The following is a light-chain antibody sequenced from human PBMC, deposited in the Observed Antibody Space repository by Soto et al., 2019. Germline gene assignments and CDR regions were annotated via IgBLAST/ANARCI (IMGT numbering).Light chain of an antibody. J-gene: IGLJ1*01. V-gene: IGLV2-14*03. Sequence: QSVLTQPASVSGSPGQSITIPCTGTSNDIGGYNYVSWYQQFPGKAPKLIIYDVTNRPSGVSFRLSGSKSGNTASLTISGLQAEDEAGYPCSSYSSTSTRRLFGAGTKVTVL. CDR1: SNDIGGYNY. CDR3: SSYSSTSTRRL. CDR2: DVT.